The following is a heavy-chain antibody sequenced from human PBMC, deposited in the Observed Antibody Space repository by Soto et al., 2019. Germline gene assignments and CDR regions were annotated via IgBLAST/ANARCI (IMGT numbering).Heavy chain of an antibody. D-gene: IGHD2-15*01. V-gene: IGHV3-30-3*01. J-gene: IGHJ6*02. CDR2: ISYDGSNK. CDR1: GFTFSSYA. CDR3: ARDLWDIVVVVAATGHGMDV. Sequence: VGSLRLSCAASGFTFSSYAMHWVRQAPGKGLEWVAVISYDGSNKYYADSVKGRFTISRDNSKNTLYLQMNSLRAEDTAVYYCARDLWDIVVVVAATGHGMDVWGQGTTVTVSS.